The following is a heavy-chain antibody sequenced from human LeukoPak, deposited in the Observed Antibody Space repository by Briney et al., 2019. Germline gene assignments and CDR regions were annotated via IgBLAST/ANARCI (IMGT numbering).Heavy chain of an antibody. CDR2: IYSGGST. CDR3: TTDWEDIVVVVAANDAFDI. V-gene: IGHV3-53*01. Sequence: GGSLRLSCAASGFTVSSNYMSWVRQAPGKGLEWVSVIYSGGSTYYADSVKGRFTISRDNSKNTLYLQMNSLRAEDTAVYYCTTDWEDIVVVVAANDAFDIWGQGTMVTVSS. D-gene: IGHD2-15*01. CDR1: GFTVSSNY. J-gene: IGHJ3*02.